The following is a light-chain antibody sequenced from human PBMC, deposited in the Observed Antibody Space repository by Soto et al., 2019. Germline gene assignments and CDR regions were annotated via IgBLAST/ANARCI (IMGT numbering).Light chain of an antibody. CDR3: QSYDSSLSVAV. J-gene: IGLJ2*01. CDR1: SSNIGAGYD. CDR2: GNS. Sequence: QSVLTQPPSVSGAPGQRVTISCTGSSSNIGAGYDVHWYQQLPGTAPKLLIYGNSNRPSGVPDRFSGSKSGTSAYLSITGLQAEDEAEYYCQSYDSSLSVAVFGGGTKLTVL. V-gene: IGLV1-40*01.